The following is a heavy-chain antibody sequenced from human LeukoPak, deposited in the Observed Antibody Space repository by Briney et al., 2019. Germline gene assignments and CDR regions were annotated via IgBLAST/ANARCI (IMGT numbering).Heavy chain of an antibody. Sequence: GGSLRLSCAASGFTFSSYSMNWVRQAPGKGLEWVSSISSSSSYIYYADSVKGRFTISRDNAKNSLYLQMNSLRAEDTAVYYCAREASSGWYVGEFDYWGQGTLVTVSS. CDR1: GFTFSSYS. CDR3: AREASSGWYVGEFDY. J-gene: IGHJ4*02. V-gene: IGHV3-21*01. D-gene: IGHD6-19*01. CDR2: ISSSSSYI.